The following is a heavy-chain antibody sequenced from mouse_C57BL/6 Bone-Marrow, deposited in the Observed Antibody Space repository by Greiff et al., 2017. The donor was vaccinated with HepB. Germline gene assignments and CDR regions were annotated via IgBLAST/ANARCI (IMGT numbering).Heavy chain of an antibody. J-gene: IGHJ4*01. CDR1: GYTFTSYG. Sequence: QVQLKESGAELARPGASVKLSCKASGYTFTSYGISWVKQRTGQGLEWIGEIYPRSGNTYYNEKFKGKATLTADKSSSTAYMELRSLTSEDSAVYVCARYYYERYYAMDYWGQGTSVTVSS. CDR3: ARYYYERYYAMDY. D-gene: IGHD2-4*01. V-gene: IGHV1-81*01. CDR2: IYPRSGNT.